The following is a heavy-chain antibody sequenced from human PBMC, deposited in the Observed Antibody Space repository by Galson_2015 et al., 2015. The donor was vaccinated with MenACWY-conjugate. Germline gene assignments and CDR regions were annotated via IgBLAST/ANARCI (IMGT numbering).Heavy chain of an antibody. J-gene: IGHJ4*02. CDR3: ARGPQYQYYDILAGYETLWRGDS. D-gene: IGHD3-9*01. CDR2: ISAYNGNT. V-gene: IGHV1-18*01. CDR1: GYTFTSYG. Sequence: SVKVSCKASGYTFTSYGISWVRQAPGQGLEWMGWISAYNGNTNYAQKLQGRVTMTTDTSTSTAYMELRSLRSDDTAVYYCARGPQYQYYDILAGYETLWRGDSWGQGTLVTVSS.